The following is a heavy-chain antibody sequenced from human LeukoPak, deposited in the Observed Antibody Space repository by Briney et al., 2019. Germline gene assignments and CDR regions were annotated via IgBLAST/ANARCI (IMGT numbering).Heavy chain of an antibody. CDR2: ISGSGGST. CDR3: AKDLLDIVVVIAINDAFDI. D-gene: IGHD2-21*01. Sequence: GGSLRLSCAASGFTFSSYAMSWVRQAPGKGLEWVSAISGSGGSTHYADSVKGRFTISRDNSKNTLYLQMNSLRAEDTAVYYCAKDLLDIVVVIAINDAFDIWGQGTMVTVSS. V-gene: IGHV3-23*01. CDR1: GFTFSSYA. J-gene: IGHJ3*02.